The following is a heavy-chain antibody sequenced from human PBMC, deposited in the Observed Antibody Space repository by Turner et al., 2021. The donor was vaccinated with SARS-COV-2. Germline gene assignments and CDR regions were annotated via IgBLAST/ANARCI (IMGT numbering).Heavy chain of an antibody. CDR1: GGSISSSSYY. Sequence: QLQLQESGPGLVKPSETLSLTCTVPGGSISSSSYYWGWIRQPPGKGLEWIGSIYYSGSTYYNPSLKSRVTISVDTSKNQFSLKLSSVPAADTAVYYCAGEEVVFRASHTLYYYGMDVWGQGTTVTVSS. CDR3: AGEEVVFRASHTLYYYGMDV. J-gene: IGHJ6*02. CDR2: IYYSGST. D-gene: IGHD3-22*01. V-gene: IGHV4-39*01.